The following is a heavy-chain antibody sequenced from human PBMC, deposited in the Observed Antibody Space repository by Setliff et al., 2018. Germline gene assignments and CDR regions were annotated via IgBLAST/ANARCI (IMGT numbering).Heavy chain of an antibody. D-gene: IGHD1-26*01. CDR1: GNSFTVFY. CDR3: ARDPKLVGAPERAFDY. Sequence: ASVKVSCKSSGNSFTVFYLHWVRQAPGQGLEWMGWISPHSGDTHYAQKFQSRVRMTRDTSISTAYMELSRLKYDDTAVYYCARDPKLVGAPERAFDYWGQGTQVTVS. CDR2: ISPHSGDT. J-gene: IGHJ4*02. V-gene: IGHV1-2*02.